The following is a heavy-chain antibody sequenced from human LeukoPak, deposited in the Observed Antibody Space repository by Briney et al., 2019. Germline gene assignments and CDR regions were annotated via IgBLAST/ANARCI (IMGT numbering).Heavy chain of an antibody. V-gene: IGHV3-23*01. Sequence: PGGALRLSCAASGFTFSRYAMSGVRQAPGRGREWVSAISGSGGSTYYADSVKGRFTIPRENSKNTLYLQMNSLRAEDTAVYYCAKDGHVVVPAARFDYWGQGTLVTVSS. CDR1: GFTFSRYA. CDR2: ISGSGGST. D-gene: IGHD2-2*01. CDR3: AKDGHVVVPAARFDY. J-gene: IGHJ4*02.